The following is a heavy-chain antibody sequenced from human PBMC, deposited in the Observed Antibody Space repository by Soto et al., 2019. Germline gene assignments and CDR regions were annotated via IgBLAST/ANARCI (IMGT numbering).Heavy chain of an antibody. Sequence: RGESLKISCQGSGYSFIGYWVAWVRQMPGNGLEWMGIIYPGDSDTRYSPSFEGQVTISADRSISTAYLHWNSLRASDTAIYYCVRAGRARYGGYFDYWGQGTLVTVS. CDR1: GYSFIGYW. CDR3: VRAGRARYGGYFDY. J-gene: IGHJ4*02. D-gene: IGHD5-18*01. V-gene: IGHV5-51*01. CDR2: IYPGDSDT.